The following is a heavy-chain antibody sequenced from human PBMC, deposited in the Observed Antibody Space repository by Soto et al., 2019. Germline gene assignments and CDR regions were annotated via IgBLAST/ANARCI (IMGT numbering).Heavy chain of an antibody. D-gene: IGHD3-10*01. J-gene: IGHJ3*02. CDR2: INHSGST. CDR1: GGSFSGYY. V-gene: IGHV4-34*01. CDR3: ARGPRHYYGSGSYRIRGAFDI. Sequence: SETLSLTCAVYGGSFSGYYWSWIRQPPGKGLEWIGEINHSGSTNYNPSLKGRVTISVDTSKNQFSLKLSSVTAADTAVYYCARGPRHYYGSGSYRIRGAFDIWGQGTMVT.